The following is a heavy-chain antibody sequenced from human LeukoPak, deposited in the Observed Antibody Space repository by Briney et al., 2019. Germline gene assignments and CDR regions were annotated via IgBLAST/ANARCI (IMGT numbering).Heavy chain of an antibody. V-gene: IGHV3-48*01. CDR1: GFTFSSYS. D-gene: IGHD3-22*01. J-gene: IGHJ4*02. CDR3: ARDYYDSSGYHEDDFDY. CDR2: ISSSSSTI. Sequence: PGGSLRLSCAASGFTFSSYSMNWVRQAPGKGLEWASYISSSSSTIYYADSVKGRFTISRDNAKNSLYLQMNSLRAEDTAVYYCARDYYDSSGYHEDDFDYWGQGTLVTVSS.